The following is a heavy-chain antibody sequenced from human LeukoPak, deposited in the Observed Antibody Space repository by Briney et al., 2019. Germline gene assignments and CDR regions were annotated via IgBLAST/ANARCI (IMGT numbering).Heavy chain of an antibody. V-gene: IGHV5-51*01. J-gene: IGHJ6*03. CDR1: GYRFTNYW. CDR3: ARHLSGYSYYMDV. Sequence: GESLKISCKGSGYRFTNYWIGWVRQMPGKGLDWMGIIYPDNSDTRYSPSFQGQVTISADKSISTAYLQWSSLKASDTAMYYCARHLSGYSYYMDVWGKGTMVTVSS. CDR2: IYPDNSDT. D-gene: IGHD5/OR15-5a*01.